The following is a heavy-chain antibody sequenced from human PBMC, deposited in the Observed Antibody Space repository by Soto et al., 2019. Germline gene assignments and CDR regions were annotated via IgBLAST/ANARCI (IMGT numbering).Heavy chain of an antibody. J-gene: IGHJ6*03. CDR3: AKDPAQYYYYMDV. V-gene: IGHV3-23*01. CDR2: ISGSDGST. Sequence: GGSLRLSCAASGFTFSSYAMSWVRQAPGKGLEWVSAISGSDGSTYYADSVKGRFTISRDNPKNTLYLQMNSLRAEDTAVYYCAKDPAQYYYYMDVWGKGTTVTVSS. CDR1: GFTFSSYA.